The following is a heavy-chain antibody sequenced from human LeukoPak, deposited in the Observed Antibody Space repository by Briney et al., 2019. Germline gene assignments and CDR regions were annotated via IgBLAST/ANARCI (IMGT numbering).Heavy chain of an antibody. Sequence: PGGSLRLSCAAPGFTFSSYAMHWVRQARGKGLEWVAVISYDGSNKYYADSVKGRFTISRDNSKNTLYLQMSSLRAEDTAVYYCARDLGAMGFFDYWGQGTLVTVSS. CDR2: ISYDGSNK. V-gene: IGHV3-30*04. CDR1: GFTFSSYA. CDR3: ARDLGAMGFFDY. J-gene: IGHJ4*02. D-gene: IGHD5-18*01.